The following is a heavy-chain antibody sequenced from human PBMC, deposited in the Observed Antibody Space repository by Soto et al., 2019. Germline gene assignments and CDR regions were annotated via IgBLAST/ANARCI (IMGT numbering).Heavy chain of an antibody. D-gene: IGHD3-9*01. J-gene: IGHJ6*02. CDR3: ARDARGTRGFDEMDI. CDR2: INPNSGDT. CDR1: GYIFTGYH. V-gene: IGHV1-2*02. Sequence: ASVKVSCKASGYIFTGYHIHWVRQAPGRGLEWMGWINPNSGDTEYAQNFQGRVTMTRDTAFNLVYMEMSGLMSDETAVYYCARDARGTRGFDEMDIWGQGTTVTVS.